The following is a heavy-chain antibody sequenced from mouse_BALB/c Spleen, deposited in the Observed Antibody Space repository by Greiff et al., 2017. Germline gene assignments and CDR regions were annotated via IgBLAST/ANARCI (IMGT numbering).Heavy chain of an antibody. CDR1: GYSFTGYF. CDR2: INPYNGDT. D-gene: IGHD4-1*01. CDR3: ARGDWDDAMDY. V-gene: IGHV1-20*02. Sequence: VQLQQSGPELVKPGASVKISCKASGYSFTGYFMNWVMQSHGKSLEWIGRINPYNGDTFYNQKFKGKATLTVDKSSSTAHMELRSLASEDSAVYYCARGDWDDAMDYWGQGTSVTVSA. J-gene: IGHJ4*01.